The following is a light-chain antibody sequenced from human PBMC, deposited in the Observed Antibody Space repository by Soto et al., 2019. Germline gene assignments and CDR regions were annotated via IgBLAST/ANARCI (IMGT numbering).Light chain of an antibody. Sequence: IQMTQSPSSLSASIGDRITIACWSSQGVATYLNWYQQRPGKAPKLLIYAASGLQSGVPSRFSGSGSGPDFTLTITSLQPEDFATYSCQQSYNIPRTFGQGTKVDI. V-gene: IGKV1-39*01. J-gene: IGKJ1*01. CDR2: AAS. CDR1: QGVATY. CDR3: QQSYNIPRT.